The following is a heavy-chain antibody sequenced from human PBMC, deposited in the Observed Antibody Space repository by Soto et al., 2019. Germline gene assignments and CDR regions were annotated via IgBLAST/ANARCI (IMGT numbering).Heavy chain of an antibody. D-gene: IGHD3-16*02. CDR1: GGSFSGYY. CDR3: ARGLRGFIYYYYYYMDV. CDR2: INHSGST. J-gene: IGHJ6*03. V-gene: IGHV4-34*01. Sequence: SETLSLTCAVYGGSFSGYYWSWIRQPPGKGLEWIGEINHSGSTNYNPSLKSRVTISVDTSKNQFSLKLSSVTAADTAVYYCARGLRGFIYYYYYYMDVWGKGTTVTVSS.